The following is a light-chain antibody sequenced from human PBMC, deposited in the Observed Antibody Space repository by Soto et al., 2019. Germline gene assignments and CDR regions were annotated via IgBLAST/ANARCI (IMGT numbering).Light chain of an antibody. CDR2: RNN. CDR1: SSNIGSNY. Sequence: QSVLTQPPSASGTPGQRVTISCSGSSSNIGSNYVYWYQQLPGAAPKLLIYRNNHRPSGVPDRFSGSKSGTSASLAISGLPSEDEADYYCAAWYDSLSGHYVFGTGTKVTVL. CDR3: AAWYDSLSGHYV. V-gene: IGLV1-47*01. J-gene: IGLJ1*01.